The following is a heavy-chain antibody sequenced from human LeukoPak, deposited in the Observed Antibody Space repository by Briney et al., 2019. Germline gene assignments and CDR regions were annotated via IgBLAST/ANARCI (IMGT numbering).Heavy chain of an antibody. Sequence: GGSLRPSCAGSGXTPSRYWMTWVRQAPGNGLEWVANIKHDGSEQYYVDSVKGRFTISRDNAKNSLYLQMNSLRVEDTAAYYCARSKDCDSWGQGTLVTVSS. CDR1: GXTPSRYW. CDR2: IKHDGSEQ. V-gene: IGHV3-7*03. D-gene: IGHD2-21*01. CDR3: ARSKDCDS. J-gene: IGHJ4*02.